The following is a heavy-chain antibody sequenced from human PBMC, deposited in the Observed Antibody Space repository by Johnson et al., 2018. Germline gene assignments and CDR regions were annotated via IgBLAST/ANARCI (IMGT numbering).Heavy chain of an antibody. CDR2: INPGDGSI. CDR1: GYTFTSYY. Sequence: QVQLVQSGAEVKKPVASVKVSCKASGYTFTSYYMHWVRQAPGQGLEWMGIINPGDGSINYAQRFRGRVTMTRDTSTSTVYMELSSLGSEDTALCYCARSPSPLDAFDIWGQGTMVTVSS. J-gene: IGHJ3*02. CDR3: ARSPSPLDAFDI. V-gene: IGHV1-46*01.